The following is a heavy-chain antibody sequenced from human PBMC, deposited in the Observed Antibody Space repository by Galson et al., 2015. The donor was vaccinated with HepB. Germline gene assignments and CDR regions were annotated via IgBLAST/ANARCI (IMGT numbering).Heavy chain of an antibody. Sequence: ETLSLTCAVYGGSFSGYYWSWIRQPPGKGLEWIGEINHSGSTNYNPSLKSRVTISVDTSKNQFSLKLSSVTAADTAVYYCASPYGSGSYYGGRGMDVWGQGTTVTVSS. V-gene: IGHV4-34*01. CDR2: INHSGST. D-gene: IGHD3-10*01. CDR1: GGSFSGYY. CDR3: ASPYGSGSYYGGRGMDV. J-gene: IGHJ6*02.